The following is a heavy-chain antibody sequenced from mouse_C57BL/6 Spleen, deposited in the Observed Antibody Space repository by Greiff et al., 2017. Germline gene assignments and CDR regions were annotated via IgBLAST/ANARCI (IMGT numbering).Heavy chain of an antibody. D-gene: IGHD1-1*01. CDR3: ARGYGSSPYYFDY. J-gene: IGHJ2*01. CDR1: GYTFTSYW. Sequence: QVQLQQPGAELVKPGASVKLSCKASGYTFTSYWMQWVKQRPGQGLEWIGEIDPSDSYTNYNQKFKGKATLTVDTSSSTAYMQLSSLTSEDSAVYYCARGYGSSPYYFDYWGQGTTLTVSS. V-gene: IGHV1-50*01. CDR2: IDPSDSYT.